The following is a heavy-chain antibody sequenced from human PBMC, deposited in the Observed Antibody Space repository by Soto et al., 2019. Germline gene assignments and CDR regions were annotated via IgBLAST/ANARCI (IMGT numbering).Heavy chain of an antibody. CDR2: ISYDGSNK. Sequence: GGSLRLSCAASGFTFSSYGMHWVRQAPGKGLEWVAVISYDGSNKYYADSVKGRFTISRDNSKNTLYLQMNSLRAEDTAVYYCAKDYSRYSAYDTPPHYYYYGMDVWGQGTTVTVSS. D-gene: IGHD5-12*01. CDR1: GFTFSSYG. CDR3: AKDYSRYSAYDTPPHYYYYGMDV. V-gene: IGHV3-30*18. J-gene: IGHJ6*02.